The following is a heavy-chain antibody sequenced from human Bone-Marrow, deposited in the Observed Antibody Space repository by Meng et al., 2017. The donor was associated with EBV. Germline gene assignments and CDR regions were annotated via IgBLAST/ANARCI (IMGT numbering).Heavy chain of an antibody. CDR2: IGTAGDT. J-gene: IGHJ4*02. D-gene: IGHD3-10*01. Sequence: GRLGGSGGGLVQPGGSLRLFCAASGFTFSSYDMHWVRQATGKGLEWVSAIGTAGDTYYPGSVKGRFTISRENAKNSLYLQMNSLRAGDTAVYYCARDGGSGSYDYWGQGTLVTVSS. V-gene: IGHV3-13*01. CDR1: GFTFSSYD. CDR3: ARDGGSGSYDY.